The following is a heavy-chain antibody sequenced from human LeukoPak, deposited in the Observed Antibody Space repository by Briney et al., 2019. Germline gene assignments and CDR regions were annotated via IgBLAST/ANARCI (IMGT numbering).Heavy chain of an antibody. D-gene: IGHD1-26*01. CDR1: GYTLTELS. V-gene: IGHV1-24*01. J-gene: IGHJ4*02. CDR2: FDPEDGET. Sequence: ASVKVSCKVSGYTLTELSMHWVRQAPGKGLEWMGGFDPEDGETIYAQKFQGRVTMTEDTTTDTAYMELSSLRSEDTAVYYCATTRWELLRLDYWGQGTLVTVSS. CDR3: ATTRWELLRLDY.